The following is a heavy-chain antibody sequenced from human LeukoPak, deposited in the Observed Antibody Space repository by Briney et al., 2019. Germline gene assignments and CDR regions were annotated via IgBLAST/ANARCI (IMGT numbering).Heavy chain of an antibody. CDR1: GGSISSYY. CDR3: ARDWGIAAADYNWFDP. J-gene: IGHJ5*02. D-gene: IGHD6-13*01. V-gene: IGHV4-4*07. CDR2: IYTSGST. Sequence: PSETLSLTCTVSGGSISSYYWSWIRQPAGKGLEWIGRIYTSGSTSYNPSLKSRVTMSVDTSKNQFSLKLSSVTAADTAVYYCARDWGIAAADYNWFDPWGQGTLVTVSS.